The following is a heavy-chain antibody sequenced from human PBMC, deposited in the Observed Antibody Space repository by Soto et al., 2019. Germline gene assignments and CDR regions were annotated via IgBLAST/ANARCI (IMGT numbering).Heavy chain of an antibody. D-gene: IGHD1-1*01. Sequence: QVQLQESGPGLVKPSETLSLTCTVSGGSISSYYWSWIRQPPGKGLEWIGYIYYSGSTNYNPSLKSRVTISVDTSKNQFSLKLSSVTAADTVVYYCARLRWNDGFDYWGQGTLVTVSS. V-gene: IGHV4-59*08. CDR2: IYYSGST. J-gene: IGHJ4*02. CDR1: GGSISSYY. CDR3: ARLRWNDGFDY.